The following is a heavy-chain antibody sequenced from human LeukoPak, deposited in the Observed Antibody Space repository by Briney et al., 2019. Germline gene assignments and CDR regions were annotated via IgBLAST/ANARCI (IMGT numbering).Heavy chain of an antibody. J-gene: IGHJ5*02. CDR2: INSDGSST. CDR3: ARKGGVRGVIDP. V-gene: IGHV3-74*01. D-gene: IGHD3-10*01. CDR1: GFTFSSYW. Sequence: GGSLRLSCAASGFTFSSYWMHWVRQAPGKGLVWVSRINSDGSSTSYADSVKGRFTISRDNAKNTLYLQMNSLRAEDTAAYYCARKGGVRGVIDPWGQGTLVTVSS.